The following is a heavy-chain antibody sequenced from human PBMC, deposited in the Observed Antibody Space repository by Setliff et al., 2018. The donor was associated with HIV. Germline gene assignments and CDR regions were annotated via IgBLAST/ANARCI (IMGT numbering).Heavy chain of an antibody. Sequence: SETLSLTCTVSGGSISSGGYYWSWIRQHPGKGLEYIGYIYYSGSTNYNPSLKSRVTISVDTSKNQFSLTLNSVTAADTAVYYCARGPAGRLVFLSYWGQGTLVTVSS. CDR1: GGSISSGGYY. CDR2: IYYSGST. V-gene: IGHV4-61*08. CDR3: ARGPAGRLVFLSY. D-gene: IGHD6-6*01. J-gene: IGHJ4*02.